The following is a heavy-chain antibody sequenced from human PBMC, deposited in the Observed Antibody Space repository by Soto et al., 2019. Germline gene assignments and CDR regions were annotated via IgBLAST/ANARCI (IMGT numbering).Heavy chain of an antibody. J-gene: IGHJ4*02. CDR3: ARASAAVAGSNDY. Sequence: QVQLVQSGAEVKKPGASVKISCKASGYTFTNYDINWVRQATGQGLEWMGWMNPSNGNTDYAQKFQGRVTMTRNTSTRTAYMELGSLTSEDTAVYYCARASAAVAGSNDYWGQGTLVTVSS. D-gene: IGHD6-19*01. CDR1: GYTFTNYD. V-gene: IGHV1-8*01. CDR2: MNPSNGNT.